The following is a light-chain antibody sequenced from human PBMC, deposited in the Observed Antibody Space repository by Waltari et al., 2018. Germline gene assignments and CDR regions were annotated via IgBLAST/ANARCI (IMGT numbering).Light chain of an antibody. Sequence: EVLMTQSPATLSVSPGERGTLSCRASQSISGNLAWYQQKPGQAPRLVIYAASTRATGIPARFSGSGSGTDFTLTITGLQSEDFAVYYCQQYHYWPPWTFGQGTTVEI. V-gene: IGKV3-15*01. J-gene: IGKJ1*01. CDR2: AAS. CDR3: QQYHYWPPWT. CDR1: QSISGN.